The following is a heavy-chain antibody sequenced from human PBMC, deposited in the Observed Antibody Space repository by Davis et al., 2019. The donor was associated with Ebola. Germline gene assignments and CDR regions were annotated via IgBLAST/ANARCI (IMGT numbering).Heavy chain of an antibody. CDR3: ARDFSYYDSSGYFDY. Sequence: SVKVSCKASGGTFSSYAISWVRQAPGQGLEWMEGIIPIFGTANYAQKFQGRVTITADESTSTAYMELSSLRSEDTAVYYCARDFSYYDSSGYFDYWGQGTLVTVSS. V-gene: IGHV1-69*13. J-gene: IGHJ4*02. D-gene: IGHD3-22*01. CDR2: IIPIFGTA. CDR1: GGTFSSYA.